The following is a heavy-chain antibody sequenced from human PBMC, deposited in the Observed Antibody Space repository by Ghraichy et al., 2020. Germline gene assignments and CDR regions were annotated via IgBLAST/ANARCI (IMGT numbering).Heavy chain of an antibody. V-gene: IGHV3-64D*06. CDR1: GFTFSSYA. D-gene: IGHD3-16*02. CDR2: ISDNGGST. J-gene: IGHJ6*02. CDR3: VKDPFYEYVWGNYQNYDGMDV. Sequence: GGSLRLSCSASGFTFSSYAMHWVRQAPGKGLEYVSGISDNGGSTYYADSVKGRFTISRDNSKNTLYLQMSSLRLEDTAVYYCVKDPFYEYVWGNYQNYDGMDVWGHGTPVTVSS.